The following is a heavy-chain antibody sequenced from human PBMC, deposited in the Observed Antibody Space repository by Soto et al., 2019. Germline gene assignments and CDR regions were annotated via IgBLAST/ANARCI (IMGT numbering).Heavy chain of an antibody. J-gene: IGHJ4*02. CDR2: LGGRGGRT. V-gene: IGHV3-23*01. Sequence: PGGSLRLSCATFGFTFANYAISWVRQAPGEGLEWVSGLGGRGGRTYYADSVKGRFTIARDDSKNTVYLQMNSLRVEDTALYYCVRLRSAYFTGFDFWGLGTLVTV. D-gene: IGHD3-3*01. CDR1: GFTFANYA. CDR3: VRLRSAYFTGFDF.